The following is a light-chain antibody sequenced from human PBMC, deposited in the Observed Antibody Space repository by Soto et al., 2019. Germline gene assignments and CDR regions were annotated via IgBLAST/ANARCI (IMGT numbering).Light chain of an antibody. V-gene: IGKV4-1*01. Sequence: DIVMTQSPDSLAVSLGEGATIKCKPSQSVLYSSNNKNYLAWYHQKPRQPPRLLIYSASTRVSGVPDRFSVSGSWIYFTITIRNLQAEDVPVYYLQTYYGSPHTIGLRTRLEIK. CDR2: SAS. J-gene: IGKJ2*01. CDR1: QSVLYSSNNKNY. CDR3: QTYYGSPHT.